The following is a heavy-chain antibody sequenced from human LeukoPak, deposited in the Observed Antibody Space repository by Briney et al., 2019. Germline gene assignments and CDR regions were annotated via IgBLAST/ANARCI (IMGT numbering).Heavy chain of an antibody. CDR2: ISGSGSGGST. D-gene: IGHD5-24*01. J-gene: IGHJ4*02. CDR3: AKSSYNRFDY. CDR1: GFTFSSSA. V-gene: IGHV3-23*01. Sequence: GGSLRLSCAASGFTFSSSAMSWVRQAPGKGLEWVSNISGSGSGGSTYYADSVKGRFTIPRDNSKNTLYLQMNSLRAKDTAVYYCAKSSYNRFDYWGQGTLVTVSS.